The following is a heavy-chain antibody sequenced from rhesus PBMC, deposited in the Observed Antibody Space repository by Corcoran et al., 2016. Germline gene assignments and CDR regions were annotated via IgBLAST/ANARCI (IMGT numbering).Heavy chain of an antibody. CDR3: ARAPLYGSTLFDY. Sequence: QLQLQESGPGLVKPSETLSLTCAVSGGSISSNYWSWICQPPGKGLECMGRISGSGGSTHYNPSLKGRVTISTDPSKNQFSLKLSSVTAADTAVYYCARAPLYGSTLFDYWGQGVLVTVSS. J-gene: IGHJ4*01. D-gene: IGHD4-29*01. CDR1: GGSISSNY. V-gene: IGHV4-173*01. CDR2: ISGSGGST.